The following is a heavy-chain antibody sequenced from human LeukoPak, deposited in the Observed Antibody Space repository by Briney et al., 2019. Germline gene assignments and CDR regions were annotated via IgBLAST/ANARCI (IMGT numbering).Heavy chain of an antibody. CDR3: AKVIEFSGG. J-gene: IGHJ4*02. D-gene: IGHD1-26*01. Sequence: GGSLRLSCAASGFTFSTYAMNWVRQAPGKGLEWVSSISASGGSAYYADSVKGRFTISRDNSKNTLYLQMNSLRAEDTAVYYCAKVIEFSGGWGQGTLVTVSS. CDR1: GFTFSTYA. CDR2: ISASGGSA. V-gene: IGHV3-23*01.